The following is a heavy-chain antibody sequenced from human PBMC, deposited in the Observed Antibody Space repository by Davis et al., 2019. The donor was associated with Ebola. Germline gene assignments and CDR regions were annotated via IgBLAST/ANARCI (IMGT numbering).Heavy chain of an antibody. CDR3: ARDLRYDSSGYDYYFYMDV. Sequence: LRLSCTVSGASISRGGPYRTCLRPHPGKGLVCIGSIYYSGSTYYKPSLKRRVTISLDTSKNQFSLNLYSVTAADTAVYYCARDLRYDSSGYDYYFYMDVWGKGTTVTVSS. J-gene: IGHJ6*03. D-gene: IGHD3-22*01. CDR2: IYYSGST. CDR1: GASISRGGPY. V-gene: IGHV4-31*03.